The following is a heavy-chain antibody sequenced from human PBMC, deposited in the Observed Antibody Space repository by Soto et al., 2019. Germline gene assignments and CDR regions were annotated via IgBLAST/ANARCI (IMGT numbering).Heavy chain of an antibody. CDR1: GFTFTSSA. V-gene: IGHV1-58*01. CDR2: IVIGSGNT. D-gene: IGHD3-10*02. J-gene: IGHJ4*02. Sequence: SVKVSCKASGFTFTSSAVQWVRQARGQRLEWIGWIVIGSGNTNYAQKFQERVTITRDMSTSTAYMELSSLRSEDTAVYYCAAVFEEDGFDYWGQGTLVTVSS. CDR3: AAVFEEDGFDY.